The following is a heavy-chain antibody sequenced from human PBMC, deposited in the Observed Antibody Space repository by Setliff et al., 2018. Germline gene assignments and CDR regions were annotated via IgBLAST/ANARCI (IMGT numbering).Heavy chain of an antibody. V-gene: IGHV1-24*01. Sequence: ASVKVSCKVPGYTLTELSMHWVRQAPGKGLEWMGGFDPEDGETIYAQKFQGRVTMTEDTSTDTAYMELSSLRSEDTAVYYCATVGLNLWSGYSDDPYYYYMDVWGKGTTVTVSS. CDR3: ATVGLNLWSGYSDDPYYYYMDV. D-gene: IGHD3-3*01. CDR1: GYTLTELS. CDR2: FDPEDGET. J-gene: IGHJ6*03.